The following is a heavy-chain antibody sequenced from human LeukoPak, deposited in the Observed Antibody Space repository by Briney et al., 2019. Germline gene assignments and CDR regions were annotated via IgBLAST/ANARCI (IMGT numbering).Heavy chain of an antibody. Sequence: ASVKVSCKASGYTFTGYYVHWVRQGPGQGLEWMGWMNPKSGGTNYAQKFQGRVTMTRDTSISTAYMELSRLRSDDTALYYCARAQTYGDSRLLLDYWGQGTLVTVSS. V-gene: IGHV1-2*02. CDR1: GYTFTGYY. CDR2: MNPKSGGT. CDR3: ARAQTYGDSRLLLDY. J-gene: IGHJ4*02. D-gene: IGHD4-17*01.